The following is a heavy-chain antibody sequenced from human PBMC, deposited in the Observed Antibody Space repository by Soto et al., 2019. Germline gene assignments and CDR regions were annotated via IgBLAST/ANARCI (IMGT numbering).Heavy chain of an antibody. D-gene: IGHD4-4*01. CDR1: GFTVSNNY. CDR3: ARDRDYSNWFDP. CDR2: IYSGGST. Sequence: EVQLVESGGGLVQPGGSLRLSCAASGFTVSNNYMTWVRQSPGKGLEWVSVIYSGGSTSYADSVKCRFTISRDNSKNTLYLQMNSLRAEDTAVYYCARDRDYSNWFDPWGQGTLVTVSS. V-gene: IGHV3-66*01. J-gene: IGHJ5*02.